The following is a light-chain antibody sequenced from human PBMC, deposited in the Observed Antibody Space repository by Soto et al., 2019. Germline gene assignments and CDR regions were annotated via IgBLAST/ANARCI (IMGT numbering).Light chain of an antibody. CDR1: SSNIGSNT. J-gene: IGLJ1*01. CDR2: GNY. V-gene: IGLV1-44*01. CDR3: SSFTRSSTYV. Sequence: QSVLTQPPSVSETPGQRVSISCSGGSSNIGSNTVNWYQQLPGTAPKLLMYGNYLRPSGVPDRFSGSKSGTSASLAISGLQSEDEADYYCSSFTRSSTYVFGSGTKVTVL.